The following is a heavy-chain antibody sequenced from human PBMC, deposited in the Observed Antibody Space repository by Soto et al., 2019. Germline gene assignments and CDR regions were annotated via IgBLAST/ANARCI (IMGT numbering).Heavy chain of an antibody. Sequence: QVQLVQSGAEVKKPGSSVKVSCKASGGTFSSYAISWVRQAPGQGLEWMGGIIPIFGTANYAQKFQGRVTITADESTSTAYMELSSLRSEDTAVYYCAREGKWELLTTGYYFDYWGQGTLVTVSS. CDR2: IIPIFGTA. CDR3: AREGKWELLTTGYYFDY. D-gene: IGHD1-26*01. V-gene: IGHV1-69*01. J-gene: IGHJ4*02. CDR1: GGTFSSYA.